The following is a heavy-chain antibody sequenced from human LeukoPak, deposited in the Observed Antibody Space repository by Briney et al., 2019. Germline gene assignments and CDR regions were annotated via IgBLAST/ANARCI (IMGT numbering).Heavy chain of an antibody. CDR1: GFTFSSYA. CDR2: ISYDGSNK. J-gene: IGHJ4*02. Sequence: GGSLRLSCAASGFTFSSYAMHWVRQAPGKGLEWVAVISYDGSNKYYADSVKGRFTISRDNSKNTLYLQMNSLRAEDTAVYYCARDFGTVVTEYYFDYWGQGTLVTVPS. D-gene: IGHD2-15*01. V-gene: IGHV3-30-3*01. CDR3: ARDFGTVVTEYYFDY.